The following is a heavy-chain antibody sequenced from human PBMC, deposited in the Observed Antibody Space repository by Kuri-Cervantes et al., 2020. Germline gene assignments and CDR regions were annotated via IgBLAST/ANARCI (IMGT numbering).Heavy chain of an antibody. J-gene: IGHJ6*02. Sequence: GESLKISCAASGFTFSSYGMHWVRQAPGKGLEWVAVIWYDGSNKYYADSVKGRFTISRDNAKNSLYLQMNSLRDEDTAVYYCANIPAAMESYYYGMDVWGQGTTVTVSS. D-gene: IGHD2-2*01. CDR1: GFTFSSYG. CDR3: ANIPAAMESYYYGMDV. CDR2: IWYDGSNK. V-gene: IGHV3-33*06.